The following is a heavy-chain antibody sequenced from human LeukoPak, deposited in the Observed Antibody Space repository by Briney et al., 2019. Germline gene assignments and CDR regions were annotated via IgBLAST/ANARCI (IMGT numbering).Heavy chain of an antibody. J-gene: IGHJ4*02. D-gene: IGHD5-18*01. Sequence: SETLSLTCTVSGGSISSYYWSWIRQPPGKGLEWIGYIYYSGSTNYNPSLKSRVTTSVDTSKNQFSLKLSSVTAADTAVYYCAISLLVDTAMEVAFDYWGQGTLVTVSS. CDR3: AISLLVDTAMEVAFDY. CDR1: GGSISSYY. CDR2: IYYSGST. V-gene: IGHV4-59*08.